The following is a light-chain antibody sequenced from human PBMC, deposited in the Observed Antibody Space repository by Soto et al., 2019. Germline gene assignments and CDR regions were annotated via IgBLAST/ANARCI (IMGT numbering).Light chain of an antibody. Sequence: MVLTQSSAPLPWSLVEGCTSAFWASQSVSSYLAWYQQKPGQAPRFLIYDASSGATGIPARLSVSGCGTDFTVAISRLEPEEFAVFFYKQCGNWLAVGGGTKVDIK. V-gene: IGKV3-11*01. CDR1: QSVSSY. CDR2: DAS. CDR3: KQCGNWLA. J-gene: IGKJ4*01.